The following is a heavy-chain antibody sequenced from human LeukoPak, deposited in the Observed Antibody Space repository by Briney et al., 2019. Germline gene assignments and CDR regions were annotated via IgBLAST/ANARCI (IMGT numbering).Heavy chain of an antibody. V-gene: IGHV3-7*05. CDR3: ARSHRSFASGSGDY. CDR1: KFTFSAYW. D-gene: IGHD3-10*01. J-gene: IGHJ4*02. CDR2: INHDGSEK. Sequence: GWSLRLSCAASKFTFSAYWMSWGRQAPGQGLEWLANINHDGSEKYYVDSVKGRFSISRDNAKNSLFLQMNSLRAEDTAVYYCARSHRSFASGSGDYWGQGTLVTVSS.